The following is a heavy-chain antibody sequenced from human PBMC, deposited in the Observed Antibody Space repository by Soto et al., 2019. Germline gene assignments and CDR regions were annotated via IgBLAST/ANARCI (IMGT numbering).Heavy chain of an antibody. CDR2: INQSGST. D-gene: IGHD3-3*01. J-gene: IGHJ6*03. CDR1: GGSFTGYF. CDR3: ARGNFWSGYDPSYYYYMDV. Sequence: QVQLQQWGAGLLKPSETLSLTCAVSGGSFTGYFWNWIRQTPGKGLEWIGEINQSGSTTYNPSLKSRVTISVDRSKNQFSLGLNSVPAADTAVYYCARGNFWSGYDPSYYYYMDVWGKGTAVTVSS. V-gene: IGHV4-34*02.